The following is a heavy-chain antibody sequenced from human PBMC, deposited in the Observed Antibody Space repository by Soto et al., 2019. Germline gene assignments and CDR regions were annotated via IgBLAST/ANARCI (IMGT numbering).Heavy chain of an antibody. V-gene: IGHV3-30-3*01. Sequence: GGSLRLSCAASGFTFDTSAMHWVRQAPGKGLEWVAVISYDGSSQFYAGSVKGRFTVSRDNSKNTLCLQVNNLRNDDTAVYYCTRGLLTDYFDYWGQGALVTVS. CDR2: ISYDGSSQ. CDR1: GFTFDTSA. CDR3: TRGLLTDYFDY. J-gene: IGHJ4*02.